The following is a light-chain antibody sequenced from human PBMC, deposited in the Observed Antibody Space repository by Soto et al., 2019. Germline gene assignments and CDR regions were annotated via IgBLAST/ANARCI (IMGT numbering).Light chain of an antibody. Sequence: DIQMTQSPSTLSASVGDRVTITCRASQSSSRSLAWYQQKPGKAPSLLIYDASSLEGGVPSRFSGSGFGTEFTLTITNLQPADFATYYCQQYSDFLISFGPGTTVDFK. V-gene: IGKV1-5*01. CDR1: QSSSRS. J-gene: IGKJ3*01. CDR3: QQYSDFLIS. CDR2: DAS.